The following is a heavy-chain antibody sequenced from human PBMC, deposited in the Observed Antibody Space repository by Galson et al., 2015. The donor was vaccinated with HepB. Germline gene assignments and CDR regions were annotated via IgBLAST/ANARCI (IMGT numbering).Heavy chain of an antibody. CDR2: ISSSGSTI. Sequence: SLRLSCAASGFTFSDYYMSWIRQAPGKGLEWVSYISSSGSTIYYADSVKGRFTISRDNAKNSLYLQMNSLRAEDTAVYYCARADCSSTNCYIYEYYFDYWGQGTRVTVSS. D-gene: IGHD2-2*02. CDR1: GFTFSDYY. V-gene: IGHV3-11*01. J-gene: IGHJ4*02. CDR3: ARADCSSTNCYIYEYYFDY.